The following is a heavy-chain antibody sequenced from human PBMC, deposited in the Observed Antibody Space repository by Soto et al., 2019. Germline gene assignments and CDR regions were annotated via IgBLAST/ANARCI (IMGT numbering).Heavy chain of an antibody. CDR3: ARDLIMVETPGDDLDY. CDR1: GFTFSSYW. CDR2: ITPDGSAT. V-gene: IGHV3-74*01. D-gene: IGHD2-21*01. J-gene: IGHJ4*02. Sequence: EVQLVESGGGLVQPGGSLRLSCAASGFTFSSYWMHWVRQAPGKGLVWVSRITPDGSATSYADSVKGRFTISRDNAQNTLYLQMSSLRADDTAVYYCARDLIMVETPGDDLDYWGQGPLVTVSS.